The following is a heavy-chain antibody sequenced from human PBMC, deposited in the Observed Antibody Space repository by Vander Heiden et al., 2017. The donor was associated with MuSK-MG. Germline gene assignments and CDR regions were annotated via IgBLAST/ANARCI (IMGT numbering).Heavy chain of an antibody. V-gene: IGHV1-46*01. J-gene: IGHJ4*02. CDR1: GYTFTSYY. CDR2: INPSGGST. D-gene: IGHD2-2*01. Sequence: QVQLVQSGAEVKKPGASVKVSCKASGYTFTSYYMHWVRQAPGQGLEWMGIINPSGGSTSYAQKFQGRVTMTRDTSTSTVYMELSSLRSEDTAVYYCAREWKLGYCSSTSCYPFDYWGQGTLVTVSS. CDR3: AREWKLGYCSSTSCYPFDY.